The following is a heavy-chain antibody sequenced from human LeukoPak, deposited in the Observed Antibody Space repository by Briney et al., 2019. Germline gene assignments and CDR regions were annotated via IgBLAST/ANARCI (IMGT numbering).Heavy chain of an antibody. J-gene: IGHJ3*02. D-gene: IGHD4-23*01. Sequence: TSGTLSLTCAVSGGSISSSNWWSWVRQPPGKGLEWIGEIYHSGSTNYNPSFKSRVTMSVDKSKNQLALNLSSVIAADTAVYYCARDTVVTSFDIWGQGTMVTVSS. CDR3: ARDTVVTSFDI. CDR1: GGSISSSNW. V-gene: IGHV4-4*02. CDR2: IYHSGST.